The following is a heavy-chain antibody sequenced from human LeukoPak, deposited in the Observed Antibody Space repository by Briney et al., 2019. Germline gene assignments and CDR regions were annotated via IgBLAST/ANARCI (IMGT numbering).Heavy chain of an antibody. V-gene: IGHV3-30*03. CDR1: GFTFSSYG. Sequence: GGSLRLSCAASGFTFSSYGMHWVRQGPGKGLEWVAVISYDGTNKYYADSVKGRFTISRDNSKNTLYLQMNSLRAEDTAVYYCASQHQIAVAGRIDYWGQGTLVTVSS. J-gene: IGHJ4*02. D-gene: IGHD6-19*01. CDR3: ASQHQIAVAGRIDY. CDR2: ISYDGTNK.